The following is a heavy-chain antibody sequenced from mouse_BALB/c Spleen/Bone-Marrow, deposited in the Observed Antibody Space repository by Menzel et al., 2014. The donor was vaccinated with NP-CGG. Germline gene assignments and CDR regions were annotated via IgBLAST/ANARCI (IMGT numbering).Heavy chain of an antibody. V-gene: IGHV5-4*02. CDR2: ISDGGSYT. CDR3: ARRWFAY. J-gene: IGHJ3*01. CDR1: GFTFSDYY. Sequence: EVKLQEPGGGLVKPGGSLKLSCAASGFTFSDYYMYWVRQTPEKRLEWVATISDGGSYTYYPDSVKGRFTISRGNAKNNLYLQMSSLKSEDTAMYYCARRWFAYWGQGTLVTVSA.